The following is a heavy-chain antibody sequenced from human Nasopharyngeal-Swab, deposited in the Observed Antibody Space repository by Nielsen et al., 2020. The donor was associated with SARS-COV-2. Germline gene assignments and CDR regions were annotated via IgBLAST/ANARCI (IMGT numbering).Heavy chain of an antibody. J-gene: IGHJ4*02. CDR3: ARDPGDWSSGRAENFDY. V-gene: IGHV1-46*01. Sequence: ASVKVSCKASGYTFTSYYMHWVRQAPGQGLEWMGIINPSGGSTSYAQKFQGRVTMTRDTSTSTVYMELSSLGSEDTAVYYCARDPGDWSSGRAENFDYWGQGTLVTVSS. CDR2: INPSGGST. CDR1: GYTFTSYY. D-gene: IGHD6-19*01.